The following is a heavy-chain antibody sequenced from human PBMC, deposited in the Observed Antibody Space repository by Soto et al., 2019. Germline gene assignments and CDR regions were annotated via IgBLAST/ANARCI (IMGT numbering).Heavy chain of an antibody. Sequence: QVPLVQSGAEGKKPWASVKVSCKASGYTFTRSGISWGRPAPGTGLEWMGWISTYNGDTNYAQTFQGRVTMTTDTSTSTVHMEVRSLRSDDTAVYYCAREGVAPYYYYGMDVWGQGTPVTVSS. CDR1: GYTFTRSG. CDR2: ISTYNGDT. V-gene: IGHV1-18*01. J-gene: IGHJ6*02. CDR3: AREGVAPYYYYGMDV. D-gene: IGHD5-12*01.